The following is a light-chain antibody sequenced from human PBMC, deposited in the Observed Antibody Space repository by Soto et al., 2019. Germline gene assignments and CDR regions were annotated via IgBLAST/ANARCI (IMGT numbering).Light chain of an antibody. CDR2: AAS. J-gene: IGKJ1*01. Sequence: DIQMTQSPSSLSASVGDRVTISCRASQSIRNYVRWYQQKPGTAPKLLIRAASTLKSGVPSRFGGSGSGTDFTLTISSLQIEDFATYFCQQTDSTPQTFGQGTNVEI. CDR3: QQTDSTPQT. V-gene: IGKV1-39*01. CDR1: QSIRNY.